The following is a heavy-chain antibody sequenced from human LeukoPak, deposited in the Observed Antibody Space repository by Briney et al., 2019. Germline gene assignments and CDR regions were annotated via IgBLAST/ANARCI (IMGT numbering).Heavy chain of an antibody. CDR1: GGTLSSYA. J-gene: IGHJ4*02. D-gene: IGHD6-13*01. V-gene: IGHV1-69*13. CDR3: ARGRSGQQLVD. Sequence: ASVKVSCKASGGTLSSYAIRWVRQAPGQGLEWMGGIIPIFGTANYAQKFQGRVTITADESTSTAYMELSSLRSEDTAVYYCARGRSGQQLVDWGQGTLVTVSS. CDR2: IIPIFGTA.